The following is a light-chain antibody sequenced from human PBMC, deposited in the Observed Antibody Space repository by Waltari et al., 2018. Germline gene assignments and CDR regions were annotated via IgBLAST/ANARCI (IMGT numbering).Light chain of an antibody. Sequence: ASRRVGGDLEWDEQKAGRAPRLLKYGAATRAAGSPDRFSGSGAGTDGSVTISRLEPEGFAGYYCQNHEGLPAVFGRGTKVEIK. V-gene: IGKV3-20*01. CDR2: GAA. J-gene: IGKJ1*01. CDR1: RRVGGD. CDR3: QNHEGLPAV.